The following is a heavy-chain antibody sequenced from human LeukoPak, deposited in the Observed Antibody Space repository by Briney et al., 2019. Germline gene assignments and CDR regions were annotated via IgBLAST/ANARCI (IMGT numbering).Heavy chain of an antibody. Sequence: PSETLSLTCTVSSGSISNYYWTWIRQPAGKGLEWIGRIYNSGTTNYNPSLKSRVTMSVDTSKNQFSLKLSSVTAADTGVYYCARGRASYDYWGQGTLVTVSS. D-gene: IGHD3-10*01. J-gene: IGHJ4*02. CDR2: IYNSGTT. CDR3: ARGRASYDY. CDR1: SGSISNYY. V-gene: IGHV4-4*07.